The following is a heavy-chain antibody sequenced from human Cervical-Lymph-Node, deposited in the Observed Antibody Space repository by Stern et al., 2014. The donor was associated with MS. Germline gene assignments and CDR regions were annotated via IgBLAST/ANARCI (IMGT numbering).Heavy chain of an antibody. Sequence: QVQLVQSGAEVKKPGASVKVSCEASGYTFTTYAIHWVRQAPGQRLEWMGYINAGNGNTKYSQKLQVRVTITMDTSASTAYMELSSLRSDDTAVYYCARAIIGTRSFDFWGQGTLVTVSS. D-gene: IGHD1-7*01. CDR3: ARAIIGTRSFDF. CDR1: GYTFTTYA. J-gene: IGHJ4*02. V-gene: IGHV1-3*01. CDR2: INAGNGNT.